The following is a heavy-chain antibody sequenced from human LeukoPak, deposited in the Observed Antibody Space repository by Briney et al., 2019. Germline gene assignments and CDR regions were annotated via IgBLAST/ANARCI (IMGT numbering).Heavy chain of an antibody. V-gene: IGHV3-30*02. D-gene: IGHD5-24*01. Sequence: GGSLRLSCAASGFTFSSYGMHWVRQAPGKGLEWVAFIRYDGSNKYYADSVKGRFTISRDNSKNTLYLQMNSLRAEDTAVYYCAKWAEMATIGGYWGQGTLVTVSS. J-gene: IGHJ4*02. CDR2: IRYDGSNK. CDR1: GFTFSSYG. CDR3: AKWAEMATIGGY.